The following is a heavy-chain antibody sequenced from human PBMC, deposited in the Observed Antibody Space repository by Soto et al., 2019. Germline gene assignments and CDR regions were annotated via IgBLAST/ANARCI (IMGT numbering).Heavy chain of an antibody. CDR1: GYTFTSYY. CDR3: AREGPIGDYSGMDV. Sequence: QVQLVQSGAEVKKPGASVKVSCKASGYTFTSYYMHWVRQAPGLGREWMGVINLSSDRTTYAQKCQGGVTMTRDTSTSTVYMEMSRLTSEDTAIYYCAREGPIGDYSGMDVWGQGTTVTVS. V-gene: IGHV1-46*01. D-gene: IGHD2-15*01. J-gene: IGHJ6*02. CDR2: INLSSDRT.